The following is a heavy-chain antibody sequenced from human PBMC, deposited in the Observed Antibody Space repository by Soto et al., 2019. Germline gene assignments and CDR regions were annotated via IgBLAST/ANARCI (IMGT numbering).Heavy chain of an antibody. CDR2: ISAYNGNT. CDR3: ARASPQNIVATTYYFDY. Sequence: GASVKVSCKASGYTFTSYGISWVRQAPGQGLEWMGWISAYNGNTNYAQKLQGRVTMTTDTSTSTAYMELRSLRSDDTAVYYCARASPQNIVATTYYFDYWGQGTLVTVSS. CDR1: GYTFTSYG. V-gene: IGHV1-18*01. D-gene: IGHD5-12*01. J-gene: IGHJ4*02.